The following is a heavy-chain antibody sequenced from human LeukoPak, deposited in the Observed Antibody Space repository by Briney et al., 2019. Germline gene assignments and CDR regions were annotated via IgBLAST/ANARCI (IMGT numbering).Heavy chain of an antibody. D-gene: IGHD3-22*01. CDR2: IWYDGSNK. CDR3: ARDREGYYGSSGYYVPGYFDY. V-gene: IGHV3-33*01. J-gene: IGHJ4*02. CDR1: GFTFSSYG. Sequence: PGGCLRLSCAASGFTFSSYGMHWVRRAPGKGVEWGAVIWYDGSNKYYADSVKGRFTISRDNSKNTLYLQMNSLRAEDTAVYYCARDREGYYGSSGYYVPGYFDYWGQGTLVTVSS.